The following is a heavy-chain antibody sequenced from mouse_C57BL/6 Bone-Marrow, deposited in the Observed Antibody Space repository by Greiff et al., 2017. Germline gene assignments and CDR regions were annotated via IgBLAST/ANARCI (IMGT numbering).Heavy chain of an antibody. CDR2: INPNNGGT. CDR1: GYTFTDYY. CDR3: ASLWADYAMDY. V-gene: IGHV1-26*01. Sequence: EVQLQQSGPELVKPGASVKISCKASGYTFTDYYMNWVKQSHGKSLEWIGDINPNNGGTSYNQKFKGKATLTVDKSSSTAYMELRSLTSEDSADYYCASLWADYAMDYWGQGTSVTVSS. D-gene: IGHD6-2*01. J-gene: IGHJ4*01.